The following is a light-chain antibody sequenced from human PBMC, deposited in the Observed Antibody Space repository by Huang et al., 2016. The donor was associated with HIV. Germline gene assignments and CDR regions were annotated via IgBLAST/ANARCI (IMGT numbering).Light chain of an antibody. CDR2: GAS. V-gene: IGKV3-15*01. CDR3: QQYNNWPPLT. Sequence: EILMTQSPATLSVSPGERATLSCRASQSLRSDLAWYQQKPGQAPRLLIYGASNRATGIPARFSGSGSGTEFTLTITSLQSEDFALYYCQQYNNWPPLTFGGGTKVEIK. CDR1: QSLRSD. J-gene: IGKJ4*01.